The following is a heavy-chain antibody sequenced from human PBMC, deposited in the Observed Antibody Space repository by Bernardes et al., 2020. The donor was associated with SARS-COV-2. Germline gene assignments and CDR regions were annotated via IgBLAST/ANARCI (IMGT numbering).Heavy chain of an antibody. CDR3: AREMILWFGEFQSEYYYGMDV. Sequence: GGSLSLSCAAFGFTAISNYLSWVRPAPGKGLEWVAVIYSGGSTYYADSVKARFTISRDNSKNTLYLQMNSLRAEDTAVYYCAREMILWFGEFQSEYYYGMDVWGQGTTVTVSS. CDR1: GFTAISNY. V-gene: IGHV3-53*01. J-gene: IGHJ6*02. CDR2: IYSGGST. D-gene: IGHD3-10*01.